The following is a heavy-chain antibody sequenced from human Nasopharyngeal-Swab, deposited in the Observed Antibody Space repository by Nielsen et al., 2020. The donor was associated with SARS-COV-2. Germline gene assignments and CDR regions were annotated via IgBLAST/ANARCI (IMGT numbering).Heavy chain of an antibody. J-gene: IGHJ3*02. CDR3: ARDVVGATTTDAFDI. Sequence: SETLSLTCSFSGFSISSINWWSWVRQPPGKGLEWIGEIYHSGSTNYNPSLKSRVTISVDESKNQFSLKLSSVTAADTAVYFCARDVVGATTTDAFDIWGQGTMVTVSS. CDR2: IYHSGST. CDR1: GFSISSINW. V-gene: IGHV4-4*02. D-gene: IGHD1-26*01.